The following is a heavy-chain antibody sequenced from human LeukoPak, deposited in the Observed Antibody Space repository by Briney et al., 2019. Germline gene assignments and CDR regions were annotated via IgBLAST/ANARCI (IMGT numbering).Heavy chain of an antibody. V-gene: IGHV3-21*01. J-gene: IGHJ5*02. D-gene: IGHD3-3*01. CDR2: ISSSSSYI. CDR1: GFTFSSYS. CDR3: ARDRADFWSGYYDWFDP. Sequence: GGSLRLSCAASGFTFSSYSMNWVRQAPGKGLEWVSSISSSSSYIYYADSVKGRFTISRDNAKNSLYLQMNSLRAEDTAVYYCARDRADFWSGYYDWFDPWGQGTLVTVSS.